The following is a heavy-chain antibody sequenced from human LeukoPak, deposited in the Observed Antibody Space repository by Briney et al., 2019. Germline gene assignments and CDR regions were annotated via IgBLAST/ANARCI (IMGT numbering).Heavy chain of an antibody. CDR2: VHLSGAS. CDR3: TRESGAFSPFGF. J-gene: IGHJ4*02. CDR1: GGSILTTNW. Sequence: SGTLSLTCAVSGGSILTTNWWSWVRQPPGKGLEWIGEVHLSGASNNNPSLKSRANMSIDKSKNPLSLELTSVTASDTAIYYCTRESGAFSPFGFWGQGTLATVSS. D-gene: IGHD1-26*01. V-gene: IGHV4-4*02.